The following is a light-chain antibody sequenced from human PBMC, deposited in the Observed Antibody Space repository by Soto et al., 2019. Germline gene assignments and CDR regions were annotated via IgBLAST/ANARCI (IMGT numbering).Light chain of an antibody. CDR1: SSDVGGYNY. J-gene: IGLJ3*02. CDR2: EVT. Sequence: QSALTQPPSASGSPGQSVTISCTGTSSDVGGYNYVSWYQQYPGRAPKLMIYEVTKRPSGVHDRFSGSKSGNTASLTVSGLQAEDEDDYYCNAYAASNNFYFVFGGGTKVTVL. CDR3: NAYAASNNFYFV. V-gene: IGLV2-8*01.